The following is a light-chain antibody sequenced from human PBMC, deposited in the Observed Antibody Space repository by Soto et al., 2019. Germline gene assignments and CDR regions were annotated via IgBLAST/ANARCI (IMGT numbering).Light chain of an antibody. CDR3: SSYTNSSTLGRV. J-gene: IGLJ2*01. V-gene: IGLV2-14*01. CDR2: DVS. Sequence: QSALTQPASVSGSPGQSITISCTGTSSDVGGYNYVSWYQQHPGKAPKLMIYDVSNRPSGVSNRFSGSKSSNTASLAISGLQAEDEADYYCSSYTNSSTLGRVFGGGTKLTVL. CDR1: SSDVGGYNY.